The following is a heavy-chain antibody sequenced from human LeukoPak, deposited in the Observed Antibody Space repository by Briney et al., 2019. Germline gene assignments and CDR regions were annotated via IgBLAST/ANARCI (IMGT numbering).Heavy chain of an antibody. J-gene: IGHJ5*02. CDR1: GFTVNYNY. CDR2: IYSGGST. CDR3: ARVKVATTYWFDP. D-gene: IGHD4-23*01. V-gene: IGHV3-66*01. Sequence: GGSMRLPCAASGFTVNYNYMSWVRQAPGKGLKWVSVIYSGGSTYYADSVKGRFTISRDNSKNTVYLQMNSLRVEDTAVYYCARVKVATTYWFDPWGQGTLVTVSS.